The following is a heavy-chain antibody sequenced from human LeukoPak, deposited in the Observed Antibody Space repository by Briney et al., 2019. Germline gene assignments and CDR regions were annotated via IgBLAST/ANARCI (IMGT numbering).Heavy chain of an antibody. J-gene: IGHJ2*01. V-gene: IGHV3-9*03. D-gene: IGHD3-10*01. CDR1: GFTLDDYA. CDR3: AKTTTSYGAGSCFPWYLDV. CDR2: INWNSGST. Sequence: PGRSLRLSCAGSGFTLDDYAMHWVRQAPGKGLEWVSGINWNSGSTRYAASVKGRFTISRDNAKKSLYLQMNSLRAEDMALYYCAKTTTSYGAGSCFPWYLDVWGRGTMVTVSS.